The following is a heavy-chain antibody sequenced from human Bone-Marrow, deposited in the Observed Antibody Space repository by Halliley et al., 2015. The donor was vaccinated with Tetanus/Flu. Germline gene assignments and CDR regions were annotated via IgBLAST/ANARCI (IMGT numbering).Heavy chain of an antibody. D-gene: IGHD2-21*01. CDR3: ARAKDIVAVPSSDKCGMDV. CDR2: ISASGGRR. CDR1: GFIFDNFV. V-gene: IGHV3-21*01. J-gene: IGHJ6*02. Sequence: SLRLSCSASGFIFDNFVMHWVRQVPGKDLEWVSFISASGGRRLYADSVTGRFTISTDTATNSLSLQMNSLRDEDTAVYFCARAKDIVAVPSSDKCGMDVWGQGTTVIVSS.